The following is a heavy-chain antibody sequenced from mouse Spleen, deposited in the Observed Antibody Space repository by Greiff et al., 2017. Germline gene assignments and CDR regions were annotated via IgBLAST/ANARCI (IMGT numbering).Heavy chain of an antibody. V-gene: IGHV3-6*02. CDR3: ARGTVYFDY. Sequence: VQLQQSGPGLVKPSQSLSLTCTVTGYSITSDYAWNWIRQFPGNKLEWMGYISYDGSNNYNPSLKNRISITRDTSKNQFFLKLNSVTTEDTATYYCARGTVYFDYWGQGTTLTVSS. J-gene: IGHJ2*01. CDR1: GYSITSDYA. CDR2: ISYDGSN. D-gene: IGHD4-1*01.